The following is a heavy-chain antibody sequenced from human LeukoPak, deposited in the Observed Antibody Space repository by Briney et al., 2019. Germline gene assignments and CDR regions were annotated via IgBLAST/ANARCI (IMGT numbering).Heavy chain of an antibody. CDR3: ATAPRSSGWFDY. D-gene: IGHD6-19*01. CDR1: GGSISSYY. CDR2: IYYSGST. Sequence: PSETLSLTCTVSGGSISSYYWSWIRQPPGKGLEWIGYIYYSGSTNYNPSLKSRDTISVDTSKNQFSLKLSSVTAADTAVYYCATAPRSSGWFDYWGQGTLVTVSS. J-gene: IGHJ4*02. V-gene: IGHV4-59*08.